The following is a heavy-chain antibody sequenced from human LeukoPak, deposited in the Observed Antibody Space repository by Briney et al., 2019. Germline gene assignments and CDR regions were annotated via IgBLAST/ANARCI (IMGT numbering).Heavy chain of an antibody. Sequence: GGSLRLSCAASGFTFSSYSMNCVRQAPGKGLEWVSSISSSSSYIYYADSVKGRFTISRDNAKNSLYLQMNSLRAEDTAVYYCARDGPLSITGTTGFLDYWGQGTLVTVSS. J-gene: IGHJ4*02. CDR3: ARDGPLSITGTTGFLDY. CDR1: GFTFSSYS. V-gene: IGHV3-21*01. CDR2: ISSSSSYI. D-gene: IGHD1-7*01.